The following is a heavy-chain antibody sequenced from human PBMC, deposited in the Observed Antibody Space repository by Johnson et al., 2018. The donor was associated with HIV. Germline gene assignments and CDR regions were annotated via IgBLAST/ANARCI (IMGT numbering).Heavy chain of an antibody. CDR1: GVTVNSNS. V-gene: IGHV3-66*01. CDR2: IYSGDST. CDR3: ARDGYSSGWYGNDAFDI. J-gene: IGHJ3*02. Sequence: AADGVTVNSNSMSWLRQAPGKALEWVSVIYSGDSTYYADSVKGRFTISRDNAKNSLYLQMNSLRAEDTAVYYCARDGYSSGWYGNDAFDIWGQGTMVTVSS. D-gene: IGHD6-19*01.